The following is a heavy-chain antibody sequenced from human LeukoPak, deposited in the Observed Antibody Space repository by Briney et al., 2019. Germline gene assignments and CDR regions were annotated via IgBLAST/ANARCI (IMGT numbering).Heavy chain of an antibody. CDR3: ARGYYIDSSDYQQTKLFDP. Sequence: SETLSLTCAVYGEAFSGYHWNWIRQPPGKGGEWRGEINHSGGSNDNPSLKSRVTVAMDTSNSQCSLKLTSVTAADTALYYCARGYYIDSSDYQQTKLFDPWGQGTLVTVSS. CDR1: GEAFSGYH. V-gene: IGHV4-34*01. CDR2: INHSGGS. J-gene: IGHJ5*02. D-gene: IGHD3-22*01.